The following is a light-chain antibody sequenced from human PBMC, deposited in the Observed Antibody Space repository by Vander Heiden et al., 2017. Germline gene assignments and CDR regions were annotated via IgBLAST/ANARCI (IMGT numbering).Light chain of an antibody. CDR1: QDITNH. J-gene: IGKJ3*01. CDR2: DAS. CDR3: QQYDSFPFT. Sequence: DIQMTQSPSSLSASVGDRVTITCQASQDITNHLNWYQHKPGKAPKLLIYDASNLETGVPSRFSGSGSGTDFTFTINSLQPEDIATYYCQQYDSFPFTFGPGTKVDIK. V-gene: IGKV1-33*01.